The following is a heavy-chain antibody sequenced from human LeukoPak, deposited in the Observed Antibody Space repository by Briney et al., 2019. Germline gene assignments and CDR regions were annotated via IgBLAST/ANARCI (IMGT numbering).Heavy chain of an antibody. Sequence: PSETLSLTCTVSGGSVSSSSYYWGWIRQPPGKGLERIGSISYSGTNYNNPSLKSRVSISIDTSKNQFSVKLTSVTAADPAMYYCASLGTLRSWGQGTLVTVSS. J-gene: IGHJ5*02. CDR1: GGSVSSSSYY. CDR3: ASLGTLRS. D-gene: IGHD7-27*01. CDR2: ISYSGTN. V-gene: IGHV4-39*01.